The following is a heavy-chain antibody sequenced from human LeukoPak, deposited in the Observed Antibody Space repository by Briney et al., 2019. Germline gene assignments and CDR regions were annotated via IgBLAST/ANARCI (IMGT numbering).Heavy chain of an antibody. Sequence: ASVKVSCKASGYTFSNFDINWVRQATGQGLEWMGWMNPKTGNTGSAQRLQGRVTISGDTSISTAYMELSSLRSEDTAVYYCVRIDYSNAFDIWGQGTMVTVSS. D-gene: IGHD4-11*01. V-gene: IGHV1-8*01. CDR3: VRIDYSNAFDI. CDR1: GYTFSNFD. CDR2: MNPKTGNT. J-gene: IGHJ3*02.